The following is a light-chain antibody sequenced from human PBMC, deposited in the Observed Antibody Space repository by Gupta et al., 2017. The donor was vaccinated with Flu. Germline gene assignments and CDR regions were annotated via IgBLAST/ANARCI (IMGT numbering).Light chain of an antibody. J-gene: IGKJ2*03. CDR1: QSVSSSY. V-gene: IGKV3-20*01. CDR3: QQYGSSPPVS. Sequence: DIVLTQSPGTLSLSPGERATLSCRASQSVSSSYLAWYQQKPGQAPRLLIYGASSRDTGIPDRFSGSGSGTDFTLTISRLEPEDFAVYYCQQYGSSPPVSFGQGTKLEIK. CDR2: GAS.